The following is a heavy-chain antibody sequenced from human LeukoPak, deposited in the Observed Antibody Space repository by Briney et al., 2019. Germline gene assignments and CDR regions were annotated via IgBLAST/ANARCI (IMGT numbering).Heavy chain of an antibody. CDR2: ISSSSSYI. CDR3: ARGRENGAYVSRVLDY. CDR1: GFPFSSYS. Sequence: GSLRLSCAASGFPFSSYSMNWVRQAPGKGLEGVASISSSSSYIYYADSVKGRFTISRDNSKNTLYLQMNSLIAEDTALYYCARGRENGAYVSRVLDYWGQGILVTVSS. J-gene: IGHJ4*02. V-gene: IGHV3-21*04. D-gene: IGHD2-8*01.